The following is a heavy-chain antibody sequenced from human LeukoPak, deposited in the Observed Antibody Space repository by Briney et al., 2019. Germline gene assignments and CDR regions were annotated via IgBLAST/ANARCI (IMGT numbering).Heavy chain of an antibody. V-gene: IGHV1-2*06. J-gene: IGHJ6*02. CDR1: EYTLTYHY. D-gene: IGHD6-19*01. Sequence: ASVTVSCKASEYTLTYHYVHWVRQAHGQGLEWMGRINPKSADTTYTQKFQGRVTMTRDTAINLVYMELSRLTSDDTAVYYCAGEADTSDSRDHYGMDVWGQGTTVTVTS. CDR2: INPKSADT. CDR3: AGEADTSDSRDHYGMDV.